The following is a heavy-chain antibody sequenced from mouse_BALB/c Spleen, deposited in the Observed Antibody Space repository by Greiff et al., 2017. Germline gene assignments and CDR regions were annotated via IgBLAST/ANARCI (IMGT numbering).Heavy chain of an antibody. CDR1: GYTFTSYW. V-gene: IGHV1S127*01. Sequence: QVQLQQSGPELVRPGASVKMSCKASGYTFTSYWMHWVKQRPGQGLEWIGMIDPSNSDTRLNQKFKDKATLTADKSSNTAYMQLSSLTSEDSAVYDGARGGYYYGSKEAMDYWGQGTSVTVSS. D-gene: IGHD1-1*01. CDR3: ARGGYYYGSKEAMDY. CDR2: IDPSNSDT. J-gene: IGHJ4*01.